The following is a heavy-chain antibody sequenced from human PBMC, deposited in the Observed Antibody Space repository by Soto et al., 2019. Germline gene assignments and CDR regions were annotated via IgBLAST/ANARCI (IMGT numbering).Heavy chain of an antibody. CDR1: GFTFSDYY. CDR2: ISSSGSTI. Sequence: GGSLRLSCAASGFTFSDYYMSWIRQAPGKGLEWVSYISSSGSTIYYADSVKGRFTISRGNAKNSLYLQMNSLRAEDTAVYYCAIGYCSGGSCNKYYWGQGTLVTVSS. V-gene: IGHV3-11*01. CDR3: AIGYCSGGSCNKYY. J-gene: IGHJ4*02. D-gene: IGHD2-15*01.